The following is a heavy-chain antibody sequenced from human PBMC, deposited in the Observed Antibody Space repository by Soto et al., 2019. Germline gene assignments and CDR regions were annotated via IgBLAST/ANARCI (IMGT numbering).Heavy chain of an antibody. CDR3: AREGISGVIRYGMDV. J-gene: IGHJ6*02. D-gene: IGHD3-3*01. Sequence: EVQLVESGGGLVQPGGSLRLSCAASGFTFSTYEMNWVRQAPGKGLEWVSYISNSGSTIYYADSVKGRFTISRDNAKNSLYLQMNSLRAEDTAVYYCAREGISGVIRYGMDVWGQGTTVTVSS. CDR1: GFTFSTYE. CDR2: ISNSGSTI. V-gene: IGHV3-48*03.